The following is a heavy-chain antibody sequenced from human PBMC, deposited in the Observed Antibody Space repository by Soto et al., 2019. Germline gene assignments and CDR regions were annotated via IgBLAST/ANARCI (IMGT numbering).Heavy chain of an antibody. CDR2: ISYTGST. J-gene: IGHJ4*02. CDR1: GGSISRYY. V-gene: IGHV4-59*08. CDR3: ARHQHCSSSSCYQFEY. Sequence: SETLSLTCSVSGGSISRYYWSCIRQPPGKGLEWIGYISYTGSTKYNPSLKSRVTMSVDTSKNQFSLQLSSVTAADTAMYYCARHQHCSSSSCYQFEYWGQGTLVTVSS. D-gene: IGHD2-2*01.